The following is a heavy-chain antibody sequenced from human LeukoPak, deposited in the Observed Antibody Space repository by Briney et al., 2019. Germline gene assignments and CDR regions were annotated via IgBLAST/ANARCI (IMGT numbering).Heavy chain of an antibody. J-gene: IGHJ5*02. CDR1: GSSISASTSY. CDR2: TYSGGGT. D-gene: IGHD3-10*01. Sequence: PSETLSLTCSVSGSSISASTSYWAWIRQPPGKGLEWIGSTYSGGGTYYNPSLKSRVTISVDTSKNQFSLKLSSVTAADTAVYYCASTRPRRPIYYGSGSYYSGRNWFDPWGQGTLVTVSS. CDR3: ASTRPRRPIYYGSGSYYSGRNWFDP. V-gene: IGHV4-39*07.